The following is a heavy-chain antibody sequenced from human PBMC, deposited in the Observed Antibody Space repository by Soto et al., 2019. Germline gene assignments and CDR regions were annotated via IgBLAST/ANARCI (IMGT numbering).Heavy chain of an antibody. CDR3: ARGNDLGDSTPGKH. Sequence: QVQLQESGPGLVKPSQTLSLTCTVSGGSISSGGYYWSWIRQHPGKGLEWIGYIYYSGSTYYNPSLKSRVTISVDTSKNQFSLKLSSVTAADTTVYYCARGNDLGDSTPGKHWGQGTLVTVSS. CDR1: GGSISSGGYY. J-gene: IGHJ1*01. D-gene: IGHD3-16*01. V-gene: IGHV4-31*03. CDR2: IYYSGST.